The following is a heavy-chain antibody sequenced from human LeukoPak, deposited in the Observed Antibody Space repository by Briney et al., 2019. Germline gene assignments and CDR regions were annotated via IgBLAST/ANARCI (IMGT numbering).Heavy chain of an antibody. D-gene: IGHD3-10*01. CDR2: IYHSGST. CDR1: GGSFSVYF. Sequence: SETLSHPCTLSGGSFSVYFWSCMREPPEKGLEWRGDIYHSGSTNYTPSLKSRVTISVDTSENQFSLKLSSVTAAETAVYYCASRIGDDPQFKNPFDDWGQGTLVTVFS. CDR3: ASRIGDDPQFKNPFDD. V-gene: IGHV4-34*01. J-gene: IGHJ4*02.